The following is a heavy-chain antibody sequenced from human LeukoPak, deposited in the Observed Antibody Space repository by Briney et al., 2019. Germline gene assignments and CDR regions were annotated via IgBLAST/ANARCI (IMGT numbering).Heavy chain of an antibody. D-gene: IGHD2-2*02. CDR1: GFTFGSYA. CDR2: MSGTGGYT. CDR3: AQELGHTLPFDC. J-gene: IGHJ4*02. V-gene: IGHV3-23*01. Sequence: GGSLRLSCAASGFTFGSYAMSWVRQAPGKGLEWVSAMSGTGGYTYYADSVKGRFTISRDSSKNTLYLQMNSLRGEDTAIYYCAQELGHTLPFDCWGQGTLVSVSS.